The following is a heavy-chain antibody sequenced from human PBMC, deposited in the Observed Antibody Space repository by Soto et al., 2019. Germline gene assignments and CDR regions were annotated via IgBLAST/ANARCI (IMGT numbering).Heavy chain of an antibody. CDR2: ISSSSSTI. V-gene: IGHV3-48*01. CDR1: GFTFSSYS. D-gene: IGHD3-3*01. CDR3: ARAPRITIFGVVNKKSYYYMDV. J-gene: IGHJ6*03. Sequence: GGSLRLSCAASGFTFSSYSMNWVRQAPGKGLEWVSYISSSSSTIYYADSVKGRFTISRDNAKNSLYLQMNSLRAEDTAVYYCARAPRITIFGVVNKKSYYYMDVWGKGTTVTVSS.